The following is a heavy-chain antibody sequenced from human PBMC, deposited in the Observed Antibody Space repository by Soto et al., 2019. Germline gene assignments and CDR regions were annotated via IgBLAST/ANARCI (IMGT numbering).Heavy chain of an antibody. CDR3: ARERITMVRGVSSSEAFNI. CDR2: ISAYNGNT. V-gene: IGHV1-18*01. CDR1: GYTFTSYG. D-gene: IGHD3-10*01. Sequence: QVQLVQSGAEVKKPGASVKVSCKASGYTFTSYGISWVRQAPGQGLEWMGWISAYNGNTNYAQKLQGRVTTTTDTSTRTAYREMRSRRADDTAEYYCARERITMVRGVSSSEAFNIWVQGTMVTVTS. J-gene: IGHJ3*02.